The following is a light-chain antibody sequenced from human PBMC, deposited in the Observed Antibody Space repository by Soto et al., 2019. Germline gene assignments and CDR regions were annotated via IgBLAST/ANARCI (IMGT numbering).Light chain of an antibody. J-gene: IGLJ2*01. V-gene: IGLV2-8*01. CDR1: NSDVGGYSS. Sequence: QSALTQPPSASGSPGQSVTISCTGTNSDVGGYSSVSWHQQHPGKAPKLMIYEVSKRPSGVPDRFSGSKSGNTASLNVSGLQAEDEADYYCSSYAGSNNLVFGGGTKLTVL. CDR2: EVS. CDR3: SSYAGSNNLV.